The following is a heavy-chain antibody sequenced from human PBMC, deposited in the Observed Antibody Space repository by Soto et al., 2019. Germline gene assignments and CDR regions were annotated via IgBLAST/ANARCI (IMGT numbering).Heavy chain of an antibody. Sequence: GGSLRLSCAASGFTFSSYAMSWVRQAPGKGLEWVSAISGSGGSTYYADSVKGRFTISRDNSKNTLYLQMNSLRAEDTAVYYCAKGVVIIDPAGDYYYMDVWGKGTTVTVSS. D-gene: IGHD3-3*01. CDR3: AKGVVIIDPAGDYYYMDV. J-gene: IGHJ6*03. CDR1: GFTFSSYA. CDR2: ISGSGGST. V-gene: IGHV3-23*01.